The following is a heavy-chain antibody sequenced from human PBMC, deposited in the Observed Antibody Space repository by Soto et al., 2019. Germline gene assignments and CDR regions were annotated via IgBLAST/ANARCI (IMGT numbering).Heavy chain of an antibody. V-gene: IGHV3-30*18. CDR2: ISDDGIDK. D-gene: IGHD5-12*01. CDR3: AKDLREMATIRPDY. J-gene: IGHJ4*02. Sequence: LRLSCAASGFTFSTYGMHWVRQATGKGLEWVAVISDDGIDKYYGDSVKGRFTISRENSKNMVYLQMNSLRAEDTAVYYCAKDLREMATIRPDYWGQGILVTVSS. CDR1: GFTFSTYG.